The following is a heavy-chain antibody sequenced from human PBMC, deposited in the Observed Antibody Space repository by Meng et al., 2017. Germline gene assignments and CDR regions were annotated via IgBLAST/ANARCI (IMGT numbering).Heavy chain of an antibody. J-gene: IGHJ3*02. Sequence: GSLRLSCTVSGCSVSSGSYYWSWIRQPPGKGLEWIGYIYYSESTNYNPYLKRRVTISVDTSKNQFSLKLSSVTDADTDVYYCARGGKRPIPGAFDIWGQGTMVTVSS. D-gene: IGHD3-16*01. CDR1: GCSVSSGSYY. CDR3: ARGGKRPIPGAFDI. CDR2: IYYSEST. V-gene: IGHV4-61*01.